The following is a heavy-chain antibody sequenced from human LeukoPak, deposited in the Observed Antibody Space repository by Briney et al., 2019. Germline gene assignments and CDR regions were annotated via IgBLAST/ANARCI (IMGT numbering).Heavy chain of an antibody. D-gene: IGHD3-10*01. J-gene: IGHJ4*02. Sequence: SETLSLTCTVSGDSISSGDYYWSWIRQPAGKGLEWIGRISSSGNTNYNPSLKSRVTISVDTSKNQFSLKLSSVTAADTAVYYCAGNYYGSGSYYSEDRYWGQGTLVTVSS. CDR3: AGNYYGSGSYYSEDRY. V-gene: IGHV4-61*02. CDR1: GDSISSGDYY. CDR2: ISSSGNT.